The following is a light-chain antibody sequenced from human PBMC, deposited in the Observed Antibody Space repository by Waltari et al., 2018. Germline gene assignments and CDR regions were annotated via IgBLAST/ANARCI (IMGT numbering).Light chain of an antibody. V-gene: IGLV3-21*04. CDR3: QVWDANNEPGV. CDR2: YAS. Sequence: SYVLTQPPSVSVAPGETARLTCGGHNIETTSAHWYQQKPGQAPVLVISYASDRPSGIPERFSGSNSGNTATLTISRVEAGDEADYYCQVWDANNEPGVFGTGTEVTVL. CDR1: NIETTS. J-gene: IGLJ1*01.